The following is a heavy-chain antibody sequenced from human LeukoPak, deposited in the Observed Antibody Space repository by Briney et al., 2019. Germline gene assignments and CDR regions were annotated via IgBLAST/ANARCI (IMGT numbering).Heavy chain of an antibody. J-gene: IGHJ4*02. Sequence: SVKVSCTASGGTFSSYAISWVRQAPGQGLEWMGRIIPILGIANYAQKFQGRVTITADKSTSTAYMELSSLRSEDTAVYYCARVESSSGPFDYWGQGTLVTVSS. D-gene: IGHD6-19*01. CDR3: ARVESSSGPFDY. CDR1: GGTFSSYA. V-gene: IGHV1-69*04. CDR2: IIPILGIA.